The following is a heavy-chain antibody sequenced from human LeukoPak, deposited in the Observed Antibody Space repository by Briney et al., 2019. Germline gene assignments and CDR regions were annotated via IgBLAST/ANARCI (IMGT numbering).Heavy chain of an antibody. V-gene: IGHV1-18*01. J-gene: IGHJ3*02. D-gene: IGHD3-22*01. CDR3: ARDDYYDSPAGGGAFDI. CDR1: GYTFTSYG. CDR2: ISAYNGNT. Sequence: GASVKVSCKASGYTFTSYGISWVRQAPGQGLEWMGWISAYNGNTNYAQKLQGRVTMTTDTSTSTAYMELRSLRSDDTAVYYCARDDYYDSPAGGGAFDIWGQGTMVTVSS.